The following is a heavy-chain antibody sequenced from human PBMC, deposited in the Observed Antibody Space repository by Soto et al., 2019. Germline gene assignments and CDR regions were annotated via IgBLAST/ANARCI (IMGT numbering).Heavy chain of an antibody. CDR2: MNPNSGNT. J-gene: IGHJ1*01. V-gene: IGHV1-8*01. CDR1: GYTFTSYD. Sequence: ASVKVSCKASGYTFTSYDINWVRQATGQGLEWMGWMNPNSGNTGYAQKFQGRVTMTRNTSISTAYMELSSLRSEDTAVYYCARGKGEYCSSTSCRGPTVTTLGFQHWGQGTLVTVSS. CDR3: ARGKGEYCSSTSCRGPTVTTLGFQH. D-gene: IGHD2-2*01.